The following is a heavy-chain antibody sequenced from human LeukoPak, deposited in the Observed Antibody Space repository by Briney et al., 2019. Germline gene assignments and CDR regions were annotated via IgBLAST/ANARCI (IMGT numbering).Heavy chain of an antibody. D-gene: IGHD6-19*01. CDR1: GFNFSSYG. Sequence: GRSLRLSCAASGFNFSSYGMHWVRQAPGKGLEWVTSIWFDGSNIHYADSVKGRVIISRDNSKSALYLQMNSLRAEDTAIYYCARDSLPMAVTGPFDHWGQGALVTVSS. V-gene: IGHV3-33*01. CDR2: IWFDGSNI. CDR3: ARDSLPMAVTGPFDH. J-gene: IGHJ4*02.